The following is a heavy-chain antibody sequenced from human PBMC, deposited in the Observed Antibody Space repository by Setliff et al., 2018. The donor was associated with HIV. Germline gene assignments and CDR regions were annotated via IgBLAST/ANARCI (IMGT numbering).Heavy chain of an antibody. Sequence: GGSLRLSCAASGFTFSSYAMSWVRQAPGKGLECVSAISGSSGSTYYADSMKGRFTIPRDNAKNSLYLQMNSLRADDTAVYFCARPTNIDTLYYGSQTFYMYYYGLDVWGQGTTVTVSS. V-gene: IGHV3-23*01. CDR2: ISGSSGST. D-gene: IGHD1-26*01. CDR3: ARPTNIDTLYYGSQTFYMYYYGLDV. CDR1: GFTFSSYA. J-gene: IGHJ6*02.